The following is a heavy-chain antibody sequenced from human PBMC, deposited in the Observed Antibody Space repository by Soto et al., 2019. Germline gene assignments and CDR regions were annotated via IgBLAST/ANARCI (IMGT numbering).Heavy chain of an antibody. Sequence: EVQLVESGGGLIQPGGSRRPSCAASGFTVSSNYMSWVRQAPGKGREWASVIYSGGSTYYADSVKGRFTISRDNSKNTLYLQMNSLRAEDTAVYYCARDRRITIFGVVKQYYYYGMDVWGQGTTVTVSS. D-gene: IGHD3-3*01. CDR3: ARDRRITIFGVVKQYYYYGMDV. CDR2: IYSGGST. V-gene: IGHV3-53*01. CDR1: GFTVSSNY. J-gene: IGHJ6*02.